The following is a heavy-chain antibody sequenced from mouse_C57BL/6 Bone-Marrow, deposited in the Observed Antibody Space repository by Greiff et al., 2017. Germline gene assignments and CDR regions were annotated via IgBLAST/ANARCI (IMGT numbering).Heavy chain of an antibody. J-gene: IGHJ3*01. D-gene: IGHD4-1*01. CDR3: ARPANWAWFAY. Sequence: VKLMESGAELVKPGASVKLSCKASGYTFTSYWMHWVKQRPGQGLEWIGMIHPNSGSTNYNEKFKSKATLTVDKSSSTAYMQLSSLTSEDSAVYYCARPANWAWFAYWGQGTLVTVSA. V-gene: IGHV1-64*01. CDR2: IHPNSGST. CDR1: GYTFTSYW.